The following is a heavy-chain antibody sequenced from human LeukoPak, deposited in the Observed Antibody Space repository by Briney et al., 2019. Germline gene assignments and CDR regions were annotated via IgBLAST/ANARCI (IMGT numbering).Heavy chain of an antibody. D-gene: IGHD2/OR15-2a*01. V-gene: IGHV1-69*05. CDR1: GGTFSSYA. CDR3: ARDPQPTLSYGY. J-gene: IGHJ4*02. Sequence: SVKVSCKASGGTFSSYAISWVRQAPGQGLEWMGRIIPIFGTANYAQKFQGRVTITTDESTSTAYMEVSSLRSEDTAVYYCARDPQPTLSYGYWGQGTLVTVSS. CDR2: IIPIFGTA.